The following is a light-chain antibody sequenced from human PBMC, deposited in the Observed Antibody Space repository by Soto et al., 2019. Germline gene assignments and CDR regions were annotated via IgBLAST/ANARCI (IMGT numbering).Light chain of an antibody. Sequence: EIVMTQSPATLSVSPGERATLSCRASQSVSSNLAWYQQKPGQAPRLLIYGASTRATAIPARFSGSGSATEFTLTISSLQSEDVAVYYCQQYNNWPPWTFGQGTKVEIK. CDR1: QSVSSN. CDR3: QQYNNWPPWT. J-gene: IGKJ1*01. CDR2: GAS. V-gene: IGKV3-15*01.